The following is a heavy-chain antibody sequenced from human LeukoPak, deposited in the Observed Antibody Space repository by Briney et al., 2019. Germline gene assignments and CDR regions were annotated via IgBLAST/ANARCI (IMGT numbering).Heavy chain of an antibody. CDR1: RGTFSKYA. Sequence: SVKVSCKASRGTFSKYAISWVRQAPGQGLEWMGRIIPILNITHYAQKFQGRVTIAADKSTSTAYMELSSLRSEDTAMYYCARDDDRAREIDYWGQGTLVTVSS. D-gene: IGHD3-22*01. V-gene: IGHV1-69*04. J-gene: IGHJ4*02. CDR2: IIPILNIT. CDR3: ARDDDRAREIDY.